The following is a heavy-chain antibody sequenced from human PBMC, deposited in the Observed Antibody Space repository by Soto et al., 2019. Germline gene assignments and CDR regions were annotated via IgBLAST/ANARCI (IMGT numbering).Heavy chain of an antibody. CDR2: NYYSGIT. J-gene: IGHJ6*02. D-gene: IGHD6-6*01. Sequence: QVQLQESGPGLVKPSQTLSLTCTVSGGSISSGGYYWTWIRQHPGKGLEWIGYNYYSGITYYNPSRKSRVTMSRDTSKNQLSLKLSSVTAADTAVYYCARGSSIAGLYYGMDVWGQGTTVTVSS. CDR3: ARGSSIAGLYYGMDV. CDR1: GGSISSGGYY. V-gene: IGHV4-31*03.